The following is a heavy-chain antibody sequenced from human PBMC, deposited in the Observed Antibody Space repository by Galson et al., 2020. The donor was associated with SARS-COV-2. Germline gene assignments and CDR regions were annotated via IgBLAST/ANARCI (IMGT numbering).Heavy chain of an antibody. Sequence: GGSLRLSCAASGFTFSSYAMHWVRQAPGKGLEWVAVISYDGSNKYYADSVKGRFTISRDNSKNTLYLQMNSLRAEDTAVYYCARDAADTYYYDSSGDHYYYYMDVWGKGTTVTVSS. V-gene: IGHV3-30-3*01. CDR3: ARDAADTYYYDSSGDHYYYYMDV. J-gene: IGHJ6*03. D-gene: IGHD3-22*01. CDR1: GFTFSSYA. CDR2: ISYDGSNK.